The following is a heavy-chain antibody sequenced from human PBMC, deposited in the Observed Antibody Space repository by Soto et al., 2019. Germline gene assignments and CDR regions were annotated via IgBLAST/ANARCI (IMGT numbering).Heavy chain of an antibody. D-gene: IGHD2-2*01. J-gene: IGHJ5*02. CDR1: GGSISSYY. CDR2: IYYSGST. V-gene: IGHV4-59*01. CDR3: ARVWSGFEYCSSTSCLNWFDP. Sequence: PSETLSLTCTVPGGSISSYYWSWIRQPPGKGLEWIGYIYYSGSTNYNPSLKGRVTISVDTSKNQFSLKLSSVTAADTAVYYCARVWSGFEYCSSTSCLNWFDPWGQGTLVTVSS.